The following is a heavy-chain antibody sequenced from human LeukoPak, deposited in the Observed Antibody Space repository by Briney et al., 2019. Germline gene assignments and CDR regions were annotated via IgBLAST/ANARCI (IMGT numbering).Heavy chain of an antibody. V-gene: IGHV3-30-3*01. CDR3: ARDSGPYGGSWFDP. CDR2: ISYDGSNK. CDR1: GFTFSSYA. J-gene: IGHJ5*02. D-gene: IGHD4-23*01. Sequence: PGGSLRLSCAASGFTFSSYAMHWVRQAPGKGLEWVAVISYDGSNKYYADSVKGRFTISRDNSKNTLYLQMNSLRAEDTAVYYCARDSGPYGGSWFDPWGQGTLVTVSS.